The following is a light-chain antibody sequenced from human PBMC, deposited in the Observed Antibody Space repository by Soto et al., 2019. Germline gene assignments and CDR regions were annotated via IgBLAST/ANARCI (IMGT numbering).Light chain of an antibody. V-gene: IGKV1-39*01. CDR3: HERYRAPRT. J-gene: IGKJ1*01. CDR1: QRVSTY. Sequence: DIQMTQSPSSLSASVGDRVCITCRASQRVSTYLNWYQQKPGKAPKLLIYGASTLQSGVPSSFSSSESGTAFALIINNRQRDDFATYSCHERYRAPRTLGQGNKVEIK. CDR2: GAS.